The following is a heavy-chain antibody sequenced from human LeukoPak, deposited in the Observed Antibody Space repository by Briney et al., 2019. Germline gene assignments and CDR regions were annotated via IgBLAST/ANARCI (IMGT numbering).Heavy chain of an antibody. V-gene: IGHV1-46*01. CDR1: GYTFTSYF. CDR3: ARDRTAYDFWSGEGDWFDP. D-gene: IGHD3-3*01. CDR2: INPSGGST. J-gene: IGHJ5*02. Sequence: ASVKVSCKAFGYTFTSYFMHWVRQAPGQGLEWMGIINPSGGSTTYAQKFQGRVTMTRDTSTSTVYMELSSLRSEDTAVYYCARDRTAYDFWSGEGDWFDPWGQGTLVTVSS.